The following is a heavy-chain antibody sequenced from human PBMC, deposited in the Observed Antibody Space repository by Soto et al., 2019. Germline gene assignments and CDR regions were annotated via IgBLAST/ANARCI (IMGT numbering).Heavy chain of an antibody. CDR3: AKDRDSSGYYYRNY. D-gene: IGHD3-22*01. V-gene: IGHV3-23*04. CDR1: GFTFSSYS. CDR2: ISGTGDST. Sequence: EVQLVESGGGLVKPGGSLRVSCAASGFTFSSYSMNWVRQAPGKGLEWVSSISGTGDSTYYADSVKGRFTISRDNSKNTLYLQINSLRAEDTAVYYCAKDRDSSGYYYRNYWGQGTLVTVSS. J-gene: IGHJ4*02.